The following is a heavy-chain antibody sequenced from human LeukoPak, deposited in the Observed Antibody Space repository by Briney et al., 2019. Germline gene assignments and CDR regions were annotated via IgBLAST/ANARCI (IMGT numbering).Heavy chain of an antibody. J-gene: IGHJ3*02. Sequence: SETLSLTCTVSGGSIGRYYWNWIRQPPGKGLEWIGYIFSSGTTNYNPSLKSRVTISIDTSTNQFSLKLSSVTAADTAVYYCARDWGYSSGWSDGLDIWGQGTMVTVSS. D-gene: IGHD6-19*01. CDR2: IFSSGTT. V-gene: IGHV4-59*01. CDR1: GGSIGRYY. CDR3: ARDWGYSSGWSDGLDI.